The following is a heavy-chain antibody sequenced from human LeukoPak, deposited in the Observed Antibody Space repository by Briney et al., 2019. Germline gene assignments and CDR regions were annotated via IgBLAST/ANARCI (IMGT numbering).Heavy chain of an antibody. D-gene: IGHD2-2*01. V-gene: IGHV3-23*01. CDR3: AKPMPGLDY. CDR1: TVIFRKYW. Sequence: PGGSLRLSCAASTVIFRKYWMGWARQAPGKGLEWVSAISGSGGSTYYADSVKGRFTISRDNSKNTLYLQMNSLRAEDTAVYYCAKPMPGLDYWGQGTLVTVSS. J-gene: IGHJ4*02. CDR2: ISGSGGST.